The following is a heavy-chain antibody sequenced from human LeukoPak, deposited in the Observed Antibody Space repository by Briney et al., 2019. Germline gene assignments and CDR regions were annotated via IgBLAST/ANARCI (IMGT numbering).Heavy chain of an antibody. J-gene: IGHJ5*02. CDR3: ARGPGLGDWFDP. CDR1: GRTFSSYT. V-gene: IGHV1-69*02. Sequence: SVKVSCKASGRTFSSYTISWVRQAPGQGLEWMGRIIPILGIANYAQKFQGRVTITADKPTSTAYMELSSLRSEDTAVYYCARGPGLGDWFDPWGQGTLVTVSS. D-gene: IGHD3-10*01. CDR2: IIPILGIA.